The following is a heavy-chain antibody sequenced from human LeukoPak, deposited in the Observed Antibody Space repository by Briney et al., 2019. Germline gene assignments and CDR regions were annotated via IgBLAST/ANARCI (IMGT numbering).Heavy chain of an antibody. D-gene: IGHD5-18*01. J-gene: IGHJ4*02. V-gene: IGHV1-69*05. CDR2: IIPIFGTA. Sequence: ASVKVSCKASGGTFSSYAISRVRQAPGQGLEWMGRIIPIFGTANYAQKFQGRVTITTDESTSTAYMELSSLRSEDTAVYYCASGYSYGYPDYWGQGTLVTVSS. CDR3: ASGYSYGYPDY. CDR1: GGTFSSYA.